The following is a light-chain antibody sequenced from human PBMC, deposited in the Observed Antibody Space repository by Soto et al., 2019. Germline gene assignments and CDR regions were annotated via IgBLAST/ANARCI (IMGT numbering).Light chain of an antibody. CDR2: DAS. CDR3: QQRSNWPIT. V-gene: IGKV3-11*01. J-gene: IGKJ5*01. CDR1: QSVSSY. Sequence: EIVLTQSPATLSLSPGERATLSCRTSQSVSSYFAWYQQKPGRAPRLLIYDASNGATGIPARFIGSGSGTDFTLTISSLAPEDFAVYYCQQRSNWPITFGQGTRLEIK.